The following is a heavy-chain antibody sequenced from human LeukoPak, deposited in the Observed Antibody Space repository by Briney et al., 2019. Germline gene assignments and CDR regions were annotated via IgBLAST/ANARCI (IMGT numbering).Heavy chain of an antibody. D-gene: IGHD4-11*01. CDR2: IYTSGST. V-gene: IGHV4-4*07. CDR1: GNSISSYY. J-gene: IGHJ4*02. Sequence: PPETLSLTCTVSGNSISSYYWSWIRQPAGKGLEWIGRIYTSGSTNYNPSLKSRVTMSVDTSKNQFSLNLSSVTAADTAFYYCARETTGLARYFDYWGQGTLVTVSS. CDR3: ARETTGLARYFDY.